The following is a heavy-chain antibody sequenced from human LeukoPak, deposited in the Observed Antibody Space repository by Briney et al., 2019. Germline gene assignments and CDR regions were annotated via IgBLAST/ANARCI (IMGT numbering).Heavy chain of an antibody. CDR3: ARWAAAGTGGGY. CDR1: REFQTAYK. CDR2: VYYSGST. Sequence: PSETLSLTCSVSREFQTAYKWTWIRQSPGGGLEFIGYVYYSGSTVYNPSLSSRVTMPIDMSKKQFSLNLNFVTPADTAVYYCARWAAAGTGGGYWGQGTLVTVSS. J-gene: IGHJ4*02. D-gene: IGHD6-13*01. V-gene: IGHV4-59*01.